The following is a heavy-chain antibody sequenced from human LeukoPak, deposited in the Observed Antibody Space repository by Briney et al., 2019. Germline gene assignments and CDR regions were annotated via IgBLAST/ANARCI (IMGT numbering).Heavy chain of an antibody. Sequence: ASVKVSCKASGYTFTSYGISWVRQAPGQGLEWMGWISAYNGNTNYAQKFQGRVTMTTDTSTNTAYMELRSLRSDDTAVYYCVRDRGELPHSHFDYWGQGSLVTVSS. V-gene: IGHV1-18*01. J-gene: IGHJ4*02. CDR2: ISAYNGNT. D-gene: IGHD1-26*01. CDR3: VRDRGELPHSHFDY. CDR1: GYTFTSYG.